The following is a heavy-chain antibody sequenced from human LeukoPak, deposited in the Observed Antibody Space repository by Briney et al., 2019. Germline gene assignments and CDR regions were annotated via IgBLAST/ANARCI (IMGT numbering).Heavy chain of an antibody. CDR3: AKDLYDILTGLPGYFDY. CDR1: GFTFSSYG. D-gene: IGHD3-9*01. CDR2: ISYDGSNK. V-gene: IGHV3-30*18. J-gene: IGHJ4*02. Sequence: PGGSLRLSCAASGFTFSSYGMHWVRQAPGKGLEWEAVISYDGSNKYYADSVKGRFTISRDNSKNTLYLQMNSLRAEDTAVYYCAKDLYDILTGLPGYFDYWGQRTLVTVSS.